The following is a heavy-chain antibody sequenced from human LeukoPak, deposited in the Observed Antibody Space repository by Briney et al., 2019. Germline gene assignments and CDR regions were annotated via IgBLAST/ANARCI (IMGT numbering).Heavy chain of an antibody. CDR1: GNSVSSNSPA. CDR2: TYYRSKWYN. Sequence: SQTLSLTCAISGNSVSSNSPAWNWIRQSPSRGLEWLGRTYYRSKWYNDYAVSVKSRITINPDTSKNQFSLQLNSVTPEDTAVYYCARVVRDWNVFRWFDPWGQGTLVTVSS. J-gene: IGHJ5*02. V-gene: IGHV6-1*01. CDR3: ARVVRDWNVFRWFDP. D-gene: IGHD1-1*01.